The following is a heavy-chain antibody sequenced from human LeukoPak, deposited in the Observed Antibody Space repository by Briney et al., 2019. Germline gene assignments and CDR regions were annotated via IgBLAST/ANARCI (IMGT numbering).Heavy chain of an antibody. CDR3: ARVRSYYDSSGYYSYYFDY. CDR2: ISSNGGST. V-gene: IGHV3-64*01. Sequence: TGGSLRLSCAASGFTFSSYAMHWVRQAPGKGLEYVSAISSNGGSTYYANSVKGRFTISRDNSKNTLYLQMGSLRAEDMAVYYCARVRSYYDSSGYYSYYFDYWGQGTLVTVSS. D-gene: IGHD3-22*01. J-gene: IGHJ4*02. CDR1: GFTFSSYA.